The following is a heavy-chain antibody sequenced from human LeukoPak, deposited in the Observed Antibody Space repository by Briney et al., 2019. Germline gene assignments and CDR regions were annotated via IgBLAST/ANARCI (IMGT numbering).Heavy chain of an antibody. D-gene: IGHD4-11*01. CDR3: ARHSRVTSWVMDV. CDR1: GGSFSGYY. CDR2: INHSGST. Sequence: PSETLSLTCAVYGGSFSGYYWSWIRQPPGKGLEWIGEINHSGSTNYNPSLKSRVTISVDTSKNQFPLKLSSVTAADTAVYYCARHSRVTSWVMDVWGQGTTVTVSS. J-gene: IGHJ6*02. V-gene: IGHV4-34*01.